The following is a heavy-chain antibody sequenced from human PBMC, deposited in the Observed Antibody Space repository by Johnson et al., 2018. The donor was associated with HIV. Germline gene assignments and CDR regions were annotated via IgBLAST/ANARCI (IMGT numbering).Heavy chain of an antibody. V-gene: IGHV3-30*18. CDR2: ISSDGDNA. J-gene: IGHJ3*02. Sequence: QVQLVEYGGGVVQPGRSLRLSCVASGFIFSNYGMQWVRQAPGKGLEWVALISSDGDNAYYADSVVKGRFTISRDNSKNTLYLQMHGLRPEDTAVYYCAKTPGDNWYYSEGTDAFDIWGQGTMVTVSS. CDR1: GFIFSNYG. CDR3: AKTPGDNWYYSEGTDAFDI. D-gene: IGHD3-22*01.